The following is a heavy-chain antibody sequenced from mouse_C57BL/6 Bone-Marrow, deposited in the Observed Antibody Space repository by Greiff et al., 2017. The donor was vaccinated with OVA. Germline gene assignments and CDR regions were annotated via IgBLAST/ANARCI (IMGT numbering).Heavy chain of an antibody. CDR2: IWSGGST. V-gene: IGHV2-2*01. Sequence: VQRVESGPGLVQPSQSLSITCTVSGFSLTSYGVHWVRQSPGKGLEWLGVIWSGGSTDYNAAFISRLSISKDNSKSQVFFKMNSLQADDTAIYYCARVYYSGSPYYFDDWGQGTTLTVSS. D-gene: IGHD1-1*01. CDR1: GFSLTSYG. J-gene: IGHJ2*01. CDR3: ARVYYSGSPYYFDD.